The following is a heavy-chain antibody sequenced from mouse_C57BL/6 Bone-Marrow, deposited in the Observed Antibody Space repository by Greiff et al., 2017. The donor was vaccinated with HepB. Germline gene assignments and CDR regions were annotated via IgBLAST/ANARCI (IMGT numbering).Heavy chain of an antibody. CDR1: GYTFTSYW. J-gene: IGHJ1*03. V-gene: IGHV1-64*01. D-gene: IGHD1-1*01. Sequence: QVQLQQSGAELVKPGASVKLSCKASGYTFTSYWMHWVKQRPGQGLEWIGMIHPNSGSTNYNEKFKSKATLTVDKSSSTAYMQLSSLTSEDSAVYYCARGYYGSSPHWYFDVWGTGTTVTVSS. CDR3: ARGYYGSSPHWYFDV. CDR2: IHPNSGST.